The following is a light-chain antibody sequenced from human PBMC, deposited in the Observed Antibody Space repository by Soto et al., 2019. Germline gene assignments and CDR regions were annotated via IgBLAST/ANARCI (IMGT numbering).Light chain of an antibody. CDR2: GAS. CDR1: QSVSSSY. J-gene: IGKJ1*01. Sequence: IVLTQSPGTLSLSPGERATLSCRASQSVSSSYLAWYQQKPGQAPRLLIYGASSRATGIPDRFSGSGSGTDFTLTISRLEPEDFAVYYCQQYGSSVVTFGQGTQVEIK. CDR3: QQYGSSVVT. V-gene: IGKV3-20*01.